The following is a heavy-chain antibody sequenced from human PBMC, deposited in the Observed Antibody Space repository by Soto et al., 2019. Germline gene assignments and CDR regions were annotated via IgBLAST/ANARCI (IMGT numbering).Heavy chain of an antibody. CDR3: ANHERESGAPNF. J-gene: IGHJ4*02. D-gene: IGHD1-1*01. V-gene: IGHV4-39*01. CDR2: IYYTGST. Sequence: QVQLQESGACLVKPSETLSLTCTVSGASTSSSSYYWGWIRQRPGNGLEWIGTIYYTGSTYYNSSLKSQVTISLNTTKNQFSLKLSPVTSADKAVYYCANHERESGAPNFWGQGTMVTVSS. CDR1: GASTSSSSYY.